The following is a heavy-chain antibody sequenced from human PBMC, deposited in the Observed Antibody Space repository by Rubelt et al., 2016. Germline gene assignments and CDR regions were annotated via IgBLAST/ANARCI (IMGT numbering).Heavy chain of an antibody. CDR3: ARRGLVLTNYDS. Sequence: QVQLQESGPGLVKPSETLSLTCTVSGGSISSYYWSWIRQPPGKGLEWIGYIYYSGSTNYNTSLKSRVTILVDTSKNQFSLKRSSGTAADTAVYYCARRGLVLTNYDSWGQGTLVTVSS. CDR1: GGSISSYY. D-gene: IGHD3-22*01. CDR2: IYYSGST. J-gene: IGHJ4*02. V-gene: IGHV4-59*01.